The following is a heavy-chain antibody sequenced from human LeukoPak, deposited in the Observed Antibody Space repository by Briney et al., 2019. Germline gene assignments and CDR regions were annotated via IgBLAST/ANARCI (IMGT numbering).Heavy chain of an antibody. V-gene: IGHV3-30*18. CDR2: ISYDGRNR. J-gene: IGHJ4*02. CDR3: AKDRGEYFFDY. Sequence: GGSLRLSCAVSGFTFSNYGMHWVRQAPGKGLEWVAAISYDGRNRYSADTVKGRFTISRDNSKNTLYLQMNSLRTEDTAVYYCAKDRGEYFFDYWGQGTLVTVSS. D-gene: IGHD2/OR15-2a*01. CDR1: GFTFSNYG.